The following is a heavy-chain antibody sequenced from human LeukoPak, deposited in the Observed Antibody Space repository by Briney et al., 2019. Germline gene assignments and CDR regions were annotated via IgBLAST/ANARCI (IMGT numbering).Heavy chain of an antibody. V-gene: IGHV3-23*01. J-gene: IGHJ4*02. CDR2: ISGSGSST. D-gene: IGHD6-19*01. CDR3: AKDRGSSAWYPHDY. CDR1: GFTFSSYA. Sequence: GGSLRLSCAASGFTFSSYAMSWVRQAPGKGLEWVSTISGSGSSTYYADSVKCRFTISRDNSKNTLYLQMNSLRAEDTAVYYCAKDRGSSAWYPHDYWGQGTLVTVSS.